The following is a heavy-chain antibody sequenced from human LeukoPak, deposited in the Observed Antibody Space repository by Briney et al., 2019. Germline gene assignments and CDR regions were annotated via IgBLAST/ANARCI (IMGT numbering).Heavy chain of an antibody. Sequence: PGGSLRLSCAASGFTVSTNYMSWVRQAPGRGLEWVSVIYSGGNTYYADSVKGRFTISRDNSKNTLYLQMNSLRADDTAVYCCARDSGTTVGYFDYWGQGTLVTVSS. J-gene: IGHJ4*02. CDR1: GFTVSTNY. CDR2: IYSGGNT. CDR3: ARDSGTTVGYFDY. D-gene: IGHD4-23*01. V-gene: IGHV3-66*01.